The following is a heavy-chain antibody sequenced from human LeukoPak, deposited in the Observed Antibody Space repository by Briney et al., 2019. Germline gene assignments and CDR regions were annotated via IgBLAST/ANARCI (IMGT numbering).Heavy chain of an antibody. J-gene: IGHJ6*03. CDR2: INSDGSST. CDR3: ARGSYCSSTSCYGHYYYYYMDV. Sequence: GGSLRLSCAASGFTFSSYWMHWVRQAPGKGPVWVSRINSDGSSTSYADSVKGRFTISRDNAKNTLYLQMNSLRAEDTAVYYCARGSYCSSTSCYGHYYYYYMDVWGKGTTVTISS. V-gene: IGHV3-74*01. CDR1: GFTFSSYW. D-gene: IGHD2-2*01.